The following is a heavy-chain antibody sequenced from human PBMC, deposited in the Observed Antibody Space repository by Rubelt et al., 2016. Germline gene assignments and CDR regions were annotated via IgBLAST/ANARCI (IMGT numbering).Heavy chain of an antibody. V-gene: IGHV3-48*03. Sequence: GLEWVSYISGSGSTIHYADSVKGRFTISRDNAKNSLYLQMNSLRAEDTAVYYCARGAGGYGHFDYWGQGTLVTVSS. J-gene: IGHJ4*02. CDR3: ARGAGGYGHFDY. CDR2: ISGSGSTI. D-gene: IGHD5-12*01.